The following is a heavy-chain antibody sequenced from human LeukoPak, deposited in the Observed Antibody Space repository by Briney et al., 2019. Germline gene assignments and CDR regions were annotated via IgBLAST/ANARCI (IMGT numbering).Heavy chain of an antibody. V-gene: IGHV4-59*01. CDR2: IYHTGSL. J-gene: IGHJ4*02. CDR1: GVSITSSY. Sequence: SSETLSLTCTVSGVSITSSYWSWIRQPPGKGLECIGYIYHTGSLNYNPSLNSRVTISLDTSKNQFSLKLTSVTAAYTAVYYCARSARVFEYWGQGAPVTVSS. CDR3: ARSARVFEY.